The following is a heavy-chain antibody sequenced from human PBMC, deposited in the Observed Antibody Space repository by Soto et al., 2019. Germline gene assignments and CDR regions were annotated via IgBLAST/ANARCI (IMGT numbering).Heavy chain of an antibody. CDR3: ARYILAYYDVWSGYFGGYIYYYMDG. D-gene: IGHD3-3*01. V-gene: IGHV3-21*01. J-gene: IGHJ6*03. Sequence: EVQLVESGGGLVKPGGSLRLSCAASGFTFSSYSMNWVRQAPGKGLEWVSSISSSSSYIYYADSVKGRFTISRDNAKNSLYLQMNSLRAEDTAVYYCARYILAYYDVWSGYFGGYIYYYMDGWGTGTTVTVSS. CDR1: GFTFSSYS. CDR2: ISSSSSYI.